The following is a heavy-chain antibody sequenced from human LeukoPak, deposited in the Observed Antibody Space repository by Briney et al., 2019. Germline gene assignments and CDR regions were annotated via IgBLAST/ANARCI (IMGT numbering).Heavy chain of an antibody. CDR2: INWNGVST. CDR3: ARVNSDYYDSSGYYY. Sequence: GGSLRLSCAASGFTFDDHGMSWVRQAPGKGLEWVSGINWNGVSTGYADSVKGRFTISRDNAKNSLYLQMNNLRAEDTALYYCARVNSDYYDSSGYYYWGQGTLVTVSS. V-gene: IGHV3-20*04. J-gene: IGHJ4*02. CDR1: GFTFDDHG. D-gene: IGHD3-22*01.